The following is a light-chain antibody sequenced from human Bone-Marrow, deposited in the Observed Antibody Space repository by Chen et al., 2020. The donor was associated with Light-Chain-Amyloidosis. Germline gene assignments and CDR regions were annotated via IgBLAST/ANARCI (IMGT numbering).Light chain of an antibody. V-gene: IGLV3-21*02. Sequence: SYVLTQPSSVSVAPGQTATIACGGNNIGSTSVHWYQQTPGQAPLLVVYDDSERPAGSPERWSGSNSGNTDTLSMSRDEAGDEADDYCQVWDRSSDRPVFGGGTKLTVL. CDR3: QVWDRSSDRPV. CDR1: NIGSTS. J-gene: IGLJ3*02. CDR2: DDS.